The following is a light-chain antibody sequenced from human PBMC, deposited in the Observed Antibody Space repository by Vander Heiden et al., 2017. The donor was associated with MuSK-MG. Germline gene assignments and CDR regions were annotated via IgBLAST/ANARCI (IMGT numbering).Light chain of an antibody. J-gene: IGKJ3*01. CDR2: GAS. CDR3: PHYGSSPRNT. CDR1: QSVSSSY. V-gene: IGKV3-20*01. Sequence: ELVLKQSPGTLSLSPGETATLSCRASQSVSSSYLAWYQQKPGQAPRLLIYGASSRATGIPDRFSGSWHGTDFTLTISIRELEDFAVYYCPHYGSSPRNTSGHGTKVHIK.